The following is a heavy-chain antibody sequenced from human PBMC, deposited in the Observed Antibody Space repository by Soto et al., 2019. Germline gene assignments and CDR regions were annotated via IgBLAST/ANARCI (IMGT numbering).Heavy chain of an antibody. D-gene: IGHD2-15*01. V-gene: IGHV1-18*01. CDR1: GYTFTSYG. J-gene: IGHJ6*02. CDR3: ARSPIRYCSGGSCGFYGMDV. CDR2: ISAYNGNT. Sequence: ASVKVSCKASGYTFTSYGISWVRQAPGQGLEWMGWISAYNGNTNYAQKLQGRVTMTTDTSTSTAYMELRSLRSDDTAVYYCARSPIRYCSGGSCGFYGMDVWGQGTLVTVSS.